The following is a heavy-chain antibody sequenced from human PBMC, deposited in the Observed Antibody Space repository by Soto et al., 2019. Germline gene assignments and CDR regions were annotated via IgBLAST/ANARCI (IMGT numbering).Heavy chain of an antibody. V-gene: IGHV3-23*01. CDR3: AMLNSGSYSYHGMDV. D-gene: IGHD1-26*01. CDR1: GFTFSSYA. CDR2: ISGSGGNT. J-gene: IGHJ6*02. Sequence: EVQLLESGGDLVQPGGSLRLSCAASGFTFSSYAMSGVRQAPGKGLEWVSAISGSGGNTFYADSVKGRFTISRDNSKNTLFLQMHSLRAEDTAIYYCAMLNSGSYSYHGMDVWGQGTTVTVSS.